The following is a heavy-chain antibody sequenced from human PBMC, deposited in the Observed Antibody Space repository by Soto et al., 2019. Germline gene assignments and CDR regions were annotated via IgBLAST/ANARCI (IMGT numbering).Heavy chain of an antibody. CDR1: GGTFSSYA. J-gene: IGHJ6*02. Sequence: QVQLVQSGAEVKKPGSSVKVSCKASGGTFSSYAISWVRQAPGQGLEWMGGIIPIFGTANYAQKFQGRVTITADKSTSTAYMELSSLRSEDTAVYYCARADCSGGSCSVYYYYYGMDVWGQGTTFTFSS. CDR3: ARADCSGGSCSVYYYYYGMDV. D-gene: IGHD2-15*01. V-gene: IGHV1-69*06. CDR2: IIPIFGTA.